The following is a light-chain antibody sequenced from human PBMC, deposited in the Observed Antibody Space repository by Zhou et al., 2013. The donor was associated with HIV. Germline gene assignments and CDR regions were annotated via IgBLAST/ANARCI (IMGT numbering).Light chain of an antibody. CDR1: QSINTY. Sequence: EIVLTQSPGTLSLSPGERATLSCRASQSINTYLAWYQQKPGQAPRLLIYDASTRATGIPARFSGSGSGTDFTLTISSLEPEDFGVYYCQQRSNWLTFGGGTKVEIK. V-gene: IGKV3-11*01. J-gene: IGKJ4*01. CDR2: DAS. CDR3: QQRSNWLT.